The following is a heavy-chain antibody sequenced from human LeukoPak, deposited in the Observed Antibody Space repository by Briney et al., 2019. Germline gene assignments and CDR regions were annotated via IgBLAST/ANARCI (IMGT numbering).Heavy chain of an antibody. CDR1: GGSISSYY. J-gene: IGHJ4*02. D-gene: IGHD4-23*01. CDR3: ARGRYTVVTLFDY. Sequence: PSETLSLTCTVSGGSISSYYWSWIRQPPGKGLEWIGYIYYSGSTNYNPSLKSRVTISVDTSKNQFSLKLSSVTAADTAVYYCARGRYTVVTLFDYWGQGTLVTVSS. V-gene: IGHV4-59*01. CDR2: IYYSGST.